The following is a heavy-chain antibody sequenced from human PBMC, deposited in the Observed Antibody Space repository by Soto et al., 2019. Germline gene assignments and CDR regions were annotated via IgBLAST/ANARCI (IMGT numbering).Heavy chain of an antibody. V-gene: IGHV3-74*01. J-gene: IGHJ4*02. Sequence: PGGSLRLSCAASGFTFSPFWMHWVRQVPGKGPVWVSRINSDGNSTSYADSVKGRFTISRDSSKNTVSLEMTSLRAEDTAVYYCAKGGRQWLVTSDFNYWGQGA. CDR3: AKGGRQWLVTSDFNY. CDR2: INSDGNST. D-gene: IGHD6-19*01. CDR1: GFTFSPFW.